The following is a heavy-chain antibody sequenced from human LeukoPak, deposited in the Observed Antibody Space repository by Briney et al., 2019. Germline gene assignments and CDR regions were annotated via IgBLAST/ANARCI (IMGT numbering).Heavy chain of an antibody. J-gene: IGHJ4*02. CDR2: INPNSGGT. CDR1: GYTFTGYY. Sequence: ASVTVSSKASGYTFTGYYMHWVRQAPGQGLARMGWINPNSGGTNYAQKFQGRVTMTRDTSISTAYMELSRLRSDDTAVYYCARDSSRVVAAHPPLGYWGQGTLVTVSS. V-gene: IGHV1-2*02. CDR3: ARDSSRVVAAHPPLGY. D-gene: IGHD2-15*01.